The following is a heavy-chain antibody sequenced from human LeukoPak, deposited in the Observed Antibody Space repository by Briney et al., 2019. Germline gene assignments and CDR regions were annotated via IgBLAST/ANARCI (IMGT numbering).Heavy chain of an antibody. CDR3: AGSYYYHGMDV. CDR2: IYYSGST. Sequence: SETLSLTCTVSGGSISSYYWSWIRQPPGKGLEWIGYIYYSGSTNYNPSLKSRVTISVDTSKNQFSLNLSSVTSADTAVYYCAGSYYYHGMDVWGQGTTVTVSS. V-gene: IGHV4-59*01. CDR1: GGSISSYY. J-gene: IGHJ6*02.